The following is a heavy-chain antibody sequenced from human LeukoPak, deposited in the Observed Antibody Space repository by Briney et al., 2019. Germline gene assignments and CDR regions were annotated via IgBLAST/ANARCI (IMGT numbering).Heavy chain of an antibody. Sequence: ASVKVSCKASGYTFTSYGISWVRQAPGQGLEWMGIINPSGGSTSYAQKFQGRVTMTRDTSTSTVYMELSSLRSEDTAVYYCARGAGVRYYFDYWGQGTLVTVSS. CDR1: GYTFTSYG. CDR2: INPSGGST. V-gene: IGHV1-46*01. D-gene: IGHD3-10*01. J-gene: IGHJ4*02. CDR3: ARGAGVRYYFDY.